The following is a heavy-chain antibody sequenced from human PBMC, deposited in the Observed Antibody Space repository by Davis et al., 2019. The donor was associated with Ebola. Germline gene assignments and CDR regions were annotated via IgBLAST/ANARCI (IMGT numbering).Heavy chain of an antibody. V-gene: IGHV4-4*02. D-gene: IGHD6-13*01. CDR2: IYYSGST. CDR1: GGSISSSNW. J-gene: IGHJ6*02. Sequence: MPSETLSLTCAVSGGSISSSNWWSWVRQPPGKGLEWIGSIYYSGSTYYNPSLKSRVTISVDTSKNQFSLKLSSVTAADTAVYYCARGRGSSLFPYYYGMDVWGQGTTVTVSS. CDR3: ARGRGSSLFPYYYGMDV.